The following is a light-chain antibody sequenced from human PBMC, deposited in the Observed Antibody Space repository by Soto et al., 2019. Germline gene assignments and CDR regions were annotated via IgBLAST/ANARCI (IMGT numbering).Light chain of an antibody. CDR3: KSYTNSDTYV. CDR1: SGDIGSYNF. V-gene: IGLV2-14*03. J-gene: IGLJ1*01. CDR2: DVT. Sequence: QSALTQPASVSGSPGQSITISCTGTSGDIGSYNFVSWYQQHPGKVPKLIISDVTSRPSGVSSRFSGSKSDNTASLTISGLQSEDEADYYCKSYTNSDTYVFGTGTKLTVL.